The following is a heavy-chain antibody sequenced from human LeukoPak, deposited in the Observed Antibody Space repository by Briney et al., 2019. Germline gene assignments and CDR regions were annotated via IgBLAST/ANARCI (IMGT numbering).Heavy chain of an antibody. J-gene: IGHJ3*02. CDR2: MFYGGTS. V-gene: IGHV4-59*08. CDR1: GDSLSRSS. CDR3: ARRNDFHI. Sequence: SETLSLTCTVSGDSLSRSSWSWIRQSPGGGLEWIGYMFYGGTSNHNPSLKGRVTMSMVTSKDQFSLSLSSVTAADTAIYYCARRNDFHIWGQGTMVTVSS.